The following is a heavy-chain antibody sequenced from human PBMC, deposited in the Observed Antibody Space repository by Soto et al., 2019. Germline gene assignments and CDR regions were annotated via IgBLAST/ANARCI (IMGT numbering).Heavy chain of an antibody. CDR3: ARVRDWFDP. J-gene: IGHJ5*02. CDR1: GGSFSGYY. CDR2: IDHSGYT. Sequence: PSETLSLTCAVYGGSFSGYYSNWSRQPPGKGLECIGEIDHSGYTNYNPSLKSRVTISVDTSKNQFSLRLTSVTAAETAVYYCARVRDWFDPWGQGTLVTVYS. D-gene: IGHD3-3*01. V-gene: IGHV4-34*01.